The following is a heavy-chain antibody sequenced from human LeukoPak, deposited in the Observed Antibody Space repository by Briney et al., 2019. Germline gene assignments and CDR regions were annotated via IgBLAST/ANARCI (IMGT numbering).Heavy chain of an antibody. CDR3: ARHLTIAAAGTFDY. Sequence: SETLSLTCTVSGGSISNYYWSWIRQPPGKGLEWIGYIFYSGGTNYNPSLKSRVTISVDTSKNQFSLRLNSVTAADIAVYYCARHLTIAAAGTFDYWGQGTLVTVSS. D-gene: IGHD6-13*01. CDR2: IFYSGGT. V-gene: IGHV4-59*08. CDR1: GGSISNYY. J-gene: IGHJ4*02.